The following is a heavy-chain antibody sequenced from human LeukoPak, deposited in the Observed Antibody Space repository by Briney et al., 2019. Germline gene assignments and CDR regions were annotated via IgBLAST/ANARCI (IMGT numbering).Heavy chain of an antibody. J-gene: IGHJ4*02. CDR2: MNEYGSEK. CDR1: GFGFSNYW. V-gene: IGHV3-7*01. Sequence: GGSLRLSCAASGFGFSNYWMSWVRQAPGKGLDSVANMNEYGSEKNYVDSVKGRFTISRDNAQDSLYLQMNSLRAEDTAVYYCARDRGYSNFDYWGQGTLLTVSS. D-gene: IGHD4-11*01. CDR3: ARDRGYSNFDY.